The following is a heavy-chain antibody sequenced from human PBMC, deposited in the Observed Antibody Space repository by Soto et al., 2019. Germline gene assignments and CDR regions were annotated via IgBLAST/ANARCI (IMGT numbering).Heavy chain of an antibody. D-gene: IGHD2-2*01. Sequence: QITLKESGPTLVKPTQTLTLTCIFSGFSFSADGVGVGWIRQPPGKALEWLALIYWDDDTRYRPSLKSRLTITKDTSKNQVVLTMTNMDPVDTGTYYCAHAYGGTSWPNDAFDVWGQATVVTVSS. J-gene: IGHJ3*01. V-gene: IGHV2-5*02. CDR1: GFSFSADGVG. CDR2: IYWDDDT. CDR3: AHAYGGTSWPNDAFDV.